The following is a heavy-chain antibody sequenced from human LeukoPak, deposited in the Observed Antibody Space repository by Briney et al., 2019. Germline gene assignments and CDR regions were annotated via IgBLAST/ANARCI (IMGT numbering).Heavy chain of an antibody. J-gene: IGHJ6*03. CDR3: AKFGEYYYYYMDV. Sequence: GGSLRLSCAASGFTFSSYGMHWVRQAPGKGLEWVAFIRYDGSNKYYADSVKGRFTISRDNSKNTLYLQMNSLRAEDTAVYYCAKFGEYYYYYMDVWGKGTTVTVSS. V-gene: IGHV3-30*02. CDR2: IRYDGSNK. CDR1: GFTFSSYG. D-gene: IGHD3-16*01.